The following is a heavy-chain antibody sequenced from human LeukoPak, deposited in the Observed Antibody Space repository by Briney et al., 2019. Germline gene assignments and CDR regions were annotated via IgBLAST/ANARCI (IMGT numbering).Heavy chain of an antibody. CDR1: GFTFSSYG. D-gene: IGHD4-17*01. CDR2: ISYDGSNK. CDR3: AKDGDYYGMDV. V-gene: IGHV3-30*18. Sequence: GGSLRLSCAASGFTFSSYGMHWVRQAPGKGLEWVAVISYDGSNKYYADSVKDRFTISRDNSKNTLYLQMNSLRAEDTAVYYCAKDGDYYGMDVWGQGTTVTVSS. J-gene: IGHJ6*02.